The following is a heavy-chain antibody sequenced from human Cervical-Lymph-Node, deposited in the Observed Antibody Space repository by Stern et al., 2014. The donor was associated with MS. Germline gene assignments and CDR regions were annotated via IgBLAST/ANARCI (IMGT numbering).Heavy chain of an antibody. D-gene: IGHD1-1*01. V-gene: IGHV1-69*06. CDR2: ITRIVGSA. Sequence: VQLVESGAEVKKPGSSVKVSCKASGDTFTDYAMSWVRQAPGQGPEWMGGITRIVGSADYAQKFQGRLTITADRSTSTAYMDLSSLTSEDTAVYYCAREVGSLAMDVWGQGTTVIVSS. J-gene: IGHJ6*01. CDR1: GDTFTDYA. CDR3: AREVGSLAMDV.